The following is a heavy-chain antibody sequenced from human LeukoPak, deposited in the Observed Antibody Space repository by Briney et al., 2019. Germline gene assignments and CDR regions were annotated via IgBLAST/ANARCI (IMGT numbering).Heavy chain of an antibody. CDR3: AREPPVTVTHQGWFDP. V-gene: IGHV1-69*05. CDR1: GGTFSSYA. Sequence: SVKVSCKASGGTFSSYAISWVRQAPGQGLEWMGGIIPIFGTANYAQKFQGRVTITTDESTSTAYMELSSLRSEDTAVYYCAREPPVTVTHQGWFDPWGQGTQVTVSS. CDR2: IIPIFGTA. J-gene: IGHJ5*02. D-gene: IGHD4-11*01.